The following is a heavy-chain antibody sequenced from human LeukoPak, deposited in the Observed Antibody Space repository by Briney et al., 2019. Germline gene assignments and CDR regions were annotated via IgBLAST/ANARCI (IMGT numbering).Heavy chain of an antibody. CDR1: GGSISSAGSY. J-gene: IGHJ6*02. CDR2: IYYSGST. V-gene: IGHV4-31*03. CDR3: ARDRYDSYPMDV. Sequence: PSDNLSLTRTVSGGSISSAGSYWSWIRRHPGKGLEWIGYIYYSGSTYYNPSLKSRVTISVDTSKNQFSLKLTSVTAADTAVYYCARDRYDSYPMDVWGQGTTVTVSS. D-gene: IGHD3-3*01.